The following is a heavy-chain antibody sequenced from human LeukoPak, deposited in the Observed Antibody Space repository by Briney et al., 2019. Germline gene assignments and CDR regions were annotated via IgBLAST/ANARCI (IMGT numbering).Heavy chain of an antibody. J-gene: IGHJ4*02. CDR3: AREGYYGSGSPPSLYFDY. D-gene: IGHD3-10*01. V-gene: IGHV3-53*05. CDR1: GFTVSSTH. CDR2: IYDGGTT. Sequence: GGSLRLSCAASGFTVSSTHMSWVRQAPGKGLEWVSIIYDGGTTNYADSVKGRFTISRDNSRSTLYLQMNSLRPEDTAIYYCAREGYYGSGSPPSLYFDYWGQGTLVTVSS.